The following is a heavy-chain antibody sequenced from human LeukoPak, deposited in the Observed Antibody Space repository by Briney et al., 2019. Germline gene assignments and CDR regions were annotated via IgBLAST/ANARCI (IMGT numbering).Heavy chain of an antibody. J-gene: IGHJ4*02. D-gene: IGHD6-19*01. CDR3: AKTTTGYSSGRYPGWPVDY. Sequence: GGSLRLSCAASGFTFSSYAMYWVRQALGKGLEWVSGIFGSGGSTHYADSVKGRFTISRDNSKNTVYLQMNSLRAEDTAVYYCAKTTTGYSSGRYPGWPVDYWGQGTLVTVSS. CDR2: IFGSGGST. V-gene: IGHV3-23*01. CDR1: GFTFSSYA.